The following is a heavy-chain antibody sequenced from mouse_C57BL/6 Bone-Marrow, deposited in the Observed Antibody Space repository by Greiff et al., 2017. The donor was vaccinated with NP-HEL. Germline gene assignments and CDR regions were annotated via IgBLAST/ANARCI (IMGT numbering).Heavy chain of an antibody. J-gene: IGHJ3*01. V-gene: IGHV1-82*01. CDR3: ARPELGPFAY. CDR1: GYAFSSSW. Sequence: VQLQESGPELVKPGASVKISCKASGYAFSSSWMNWVKQRPGKGLEWIGRIYPGDGDTNYNGKFKGKATLTADKSSSTAYMQLSSLTSEDSAVYFCARPELGPFAYWGQGTLVTVSA. CDR2: IYPGDGDT. D-gene: IGHD4-1*01.